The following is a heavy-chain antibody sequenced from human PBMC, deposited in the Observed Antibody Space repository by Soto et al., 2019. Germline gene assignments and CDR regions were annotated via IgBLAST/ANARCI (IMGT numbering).Heavy chain of an antibody. CDR3: ANTGWRGSPGY. V-gene: IGHV4-30-2*01. J-gene: IGHJ4*02. CDR1: GGSISSGGYS. Sequence: PSETLSLTCAVSGGSISSGGYSWSWIRQPPGKDLEWIGYIYHSGSTYYNPSLKSRVTISVDRSKNQFSLKLSSVTAADTAVYYGANTGWRGSPGYWGQETLVTVPS. CDR2: IYHSGST. D-gene: IGHD5-12*01.